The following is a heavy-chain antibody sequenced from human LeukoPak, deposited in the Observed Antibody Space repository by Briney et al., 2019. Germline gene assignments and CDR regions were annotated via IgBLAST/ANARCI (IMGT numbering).Heavy chain of an antibody. CDR3: AKDGRGWELPTSKYYYYYMDV. CDR1: GDTVSSNSGT. D-gene: IGHD1-26*01. V-gene: IGHV6-1*01. J-gene: IGHJ6*03. CDR2: TYYRSTWYN. Sequence: SQTLSLTCAISGDTVSSNSGTWTWIRQSPSRGLEWLGRTYYRSTWYNDYAVSVKSRITINPDTSKNQFSLQLKSVIPDDTAVYYCAKDGRGWELPTSKYYYYYMDVWGKGTTVTVSS.